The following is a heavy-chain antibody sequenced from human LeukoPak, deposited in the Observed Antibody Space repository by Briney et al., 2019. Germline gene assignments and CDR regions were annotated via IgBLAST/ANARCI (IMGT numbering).Heavy chain of an antibody. CDR3: ARVNVRFRVWPPHY. Sequence: PETLSLTCTVSGGSISSSSYYWGWIRQPPRKGLEWIGEINLSGSTNYNPSLKRRVTLSVDTSKNQFSLKLSPGTAADTAVYYCARVNVRFRVWPPHYWGQGTLVTVSS. J-gene: IGHJ4*02. D-gene: IGHD3-10*02. CDR2: INLSGST. V-gene: IGHV4-39*07. CDR1: GGSISSSSYY.